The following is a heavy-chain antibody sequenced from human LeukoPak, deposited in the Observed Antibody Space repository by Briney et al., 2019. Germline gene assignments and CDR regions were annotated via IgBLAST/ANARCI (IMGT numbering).Heavy chain of an antibody. D-gene: IGHD3-22*01. CDR3: ASNKPSAQYYYDSSGYAFDI. CDR2: IYSGGST. Sequence: PGGSLRLSCAASGFMFTDFAMHWVRQAPGKGLEWVSVIYSGGSTYYADSVKGRFTISRDNSKNTLYLQMNSLRAEDTAVYYCASNKPSAQYYYDSSGYAFDIWGQGTMVTVSS. J-gene: IGHJ3*02. V-gene: IGHV3-53*01. CDR1: GFMFTDFA.